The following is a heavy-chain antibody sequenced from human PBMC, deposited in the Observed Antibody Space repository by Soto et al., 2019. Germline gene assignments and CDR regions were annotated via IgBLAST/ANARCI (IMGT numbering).Heavy chain of an antibody. CDR1: GGSFSGYY. CDR2: INHSGST. J-gene: IGHJ6*02. CDR3: ARSGETRHYYDFWSGYYRSPTYYYGMDV. Sequence: KPSETLSLTCAVYGGSFSGYYWSWIRQPPGKGLEWIGEINHSGSTNYNPSLKSRVTISVDTSKNQFSLKLSSVTAADTAVYYCARSGETRHYYDFWSGYYRSPTYYYGMDVWGQGTTVTVSS. V-gene: IGHV4-34*01. D-gene: IGHD3-3*01.